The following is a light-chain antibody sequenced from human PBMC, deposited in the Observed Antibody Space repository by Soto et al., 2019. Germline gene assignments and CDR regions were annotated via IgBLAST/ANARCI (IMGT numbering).Light chain of an antibody. J-gene: IGKJ3*01. CDR3: QQYGSSPRA. Sequence: EIVLTQSPGTLSLSPGERATLSCRASQSVSSSYLAWYQQKPGQAPRLLIYGASSRAIGIPDRFSGSGSGTDFTLTISRLEPEDFAVYYCQQYGSSPRAFGPGTKVDIK. CDR1: QSVSSSY. V-gene: IGKV3-20*01. CDR2: GAS.